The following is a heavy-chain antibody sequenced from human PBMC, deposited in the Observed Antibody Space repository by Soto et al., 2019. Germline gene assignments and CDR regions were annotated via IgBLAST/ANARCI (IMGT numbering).Heavy chain of an antibody. V-gene: IGHV4-59*08. CDR1: SDSISSYY. CDR3: ARAVGDPLYYLDY. Sequence: QVQLQESGPGLVRPSETLSLTCTVSSDSISSYYWIWIRQSPGKGLEWIWYTDYSVNTNYNPSLKSRVTISGDTSKNQFSLRLSSVTAADTAVYYCARAVGDPLYYLDYWGQGTLVTVSS. J-gene: IGHJ4*02. D-gene: IGHD6-19*01. CDR2: TDYSVNT.